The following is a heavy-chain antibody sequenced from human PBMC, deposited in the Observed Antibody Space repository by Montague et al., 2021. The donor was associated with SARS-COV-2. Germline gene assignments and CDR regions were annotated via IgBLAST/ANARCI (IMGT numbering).Heavy chain of an antibody. Sequence: FRSLSWAASGVNFRSYVMSWVRQVPGKGLEWVSGIYSDESHTNYADSVKGRFTISRDNSKNMVYLEMSHLRAEDTAVYYCASQDYDTLTGFRYHYYGMDVWGQGTTVTVSS. CDR1: GVNFRSYV. V-gene: IGHV3-23*03. CDR3: ASQDYDTLTGFRYHYYGMDV. D-gene: IGHD3-9*01. J-gene: IGHJ6*02. CDR2: IYSDESHT.